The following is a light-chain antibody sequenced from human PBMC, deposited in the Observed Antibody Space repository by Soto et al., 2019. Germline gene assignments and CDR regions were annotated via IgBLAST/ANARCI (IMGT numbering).Light chain of an antibody. CDR3: QQYNNWPPYT. V-gene: IGKV3-15*01. Sequence: EIVMTQSPATLSVSPGERATLSCRASQSVSSNLARYQQKPGQAPRLLIYGASTRATGIPARFSGSGSGTEFPLTISSLHSEDFAAYSCQQYNNWPPYTFGQGTKLEIK. J-gene: IGKJ2*01. CDR1: QSVSSN. CDR2: GAS.